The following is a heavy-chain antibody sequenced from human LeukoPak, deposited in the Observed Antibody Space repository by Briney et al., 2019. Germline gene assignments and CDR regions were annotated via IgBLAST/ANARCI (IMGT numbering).Heavy chain of an antibody. V-gene: IGHV1-18*04. J-gene: IGHJ1*01. CDR2: ISVYNGNT. Sequence: ASVKVSCKASGYTFTSYYMHWVRQAPRQGLEWMGRISVYNGNTNYAQNVQGRVTMTTDTSTSTAYMELRSLRSDDTAVYYCVRDSADCSGGSCYSAEYFQHWGQGTLVTVSS. D-gene: IGHD2-15*01. CDR1: GYTFTSYY. CDR3: VRDSADCSGGSCYSAEYFQH.